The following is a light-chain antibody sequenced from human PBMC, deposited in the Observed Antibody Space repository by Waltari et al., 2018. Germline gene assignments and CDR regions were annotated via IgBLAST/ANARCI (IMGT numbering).Light chain of an antibody. CDR3: SVKRGSNTVV. CDR1: RRAYYNY. Sequence: QSALTQPASVSGSPGQSITISCTCPRRAYYNYVCWYQHHPGKAPKRMIYDVSNRPSGVSNRFSGSKSGSTASLTISGLQAEDEADYYCSVKRGSNTVVFGGGTKLTVL. J-gene: IGLJ2*01. V-gene: IGLV2-14*03. CDR2: DVS.